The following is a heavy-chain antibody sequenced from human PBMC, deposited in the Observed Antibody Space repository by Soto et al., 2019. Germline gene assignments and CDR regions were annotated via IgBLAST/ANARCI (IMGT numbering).Heavy chain of an antibody. D-gene: IGHD3-9*01. V-gene: IGHV3-33*01. Sequence: QVQLVESGGGVVQPGRSLRLSCAASGFTFSTYGRHWVRQAPGKGLEWVAVIWNDGSTKYYADSVKGRFTISRDDSKNTLYLQMNSLRAEDTAVYYCARVLRYFDWDYAFDIWGQGTMVTVSS. CDR3: ARVLRYFDWDYAFDI. J-gene: IGHJ3*02. CDR1: GFTFSTYG. CDR2: IWNDGSTK.